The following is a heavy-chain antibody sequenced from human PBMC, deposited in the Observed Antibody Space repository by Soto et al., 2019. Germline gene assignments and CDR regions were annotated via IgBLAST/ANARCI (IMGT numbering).Heavy chain of an antibody. CDR3: ARGLGGRMDD. V-gene: IGHV1-69*08. J-gene: IGHJ6*02. CDR1: GTIFSSYT. D-gene: IGHD3-16*01. CDR2: IIPILGET. Sequence: QVQLVQSGAEVKKPGSSLRVSCKASGTIFSSYTISWVRQAPGQGLEWMGRIIPILGETNSAQKFQGRVTLTADKSMNTAYMELNSLRLEDTALYYCARGLGGRMDDWGQGTTVTVSS.